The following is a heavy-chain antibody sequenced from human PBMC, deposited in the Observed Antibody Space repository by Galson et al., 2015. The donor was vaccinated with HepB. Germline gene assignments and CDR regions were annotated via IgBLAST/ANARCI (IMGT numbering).Heavy chain of an antibody. J-gene: IGHJ4*02. D-gene: IGHD3-3*01. V-gene: IGHV3-33*08. CDR2: IWYNGSNK. CDR3: ARGRNYDFWSGYYSPFDY. CDR1: GFVFDDYA. Sequence: SLRLSCAAPGFVFDDYAMHWVRQAPGKGLEWVAVIWYNGSNKYYADSVKGRFTISRDNSKNTLYLQMNSLRAEDTAVYYCARGRNYDFWSGYYSPFDYWGQGTLVTVSS.